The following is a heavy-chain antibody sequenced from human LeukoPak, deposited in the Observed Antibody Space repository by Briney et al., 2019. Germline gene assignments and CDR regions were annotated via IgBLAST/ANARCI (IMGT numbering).Heavy chain of an antibody. V-gene: IGHV3-23*01. Sequence: GGSLRLSCAASGSTFSSYAMSWVRQAPGKGLEWVSGISGSGGSTYNADSVKGRFTISGDNSKNTLYLQMNSLRAEDTAIYYCAKDISNGWYYFDYWGQGTLVTVSS. D-gene: IGHD6-19*01. CDR2: ISGSGGST. CDR1: GSTFSSYA. CDR3: AKDISNGWYYFDY. J-gene: IGHJ4*02.